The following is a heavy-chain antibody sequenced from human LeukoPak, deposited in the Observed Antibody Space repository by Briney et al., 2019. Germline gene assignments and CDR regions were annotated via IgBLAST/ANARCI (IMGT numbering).Heavy chain of an antibody. V-gene: IGHV3-21*01. D-gene: IGHD1-26*01. CDR3: ASLTGGSYDWFDP. J-gene: IGHJ5*02. Sequence: PGGSLRLSCAASGFTFSSYSMNWVRQAPGKGLEWVSSISSSSSYIYYADSVKGRFTISRDNAKNSLYLQMNSLTAEDTAVYYCASLTGGSYDWFDPWGQGTLVTVSS. CDR1: GFTFSSYS. CDR2: ISSSSSYI.